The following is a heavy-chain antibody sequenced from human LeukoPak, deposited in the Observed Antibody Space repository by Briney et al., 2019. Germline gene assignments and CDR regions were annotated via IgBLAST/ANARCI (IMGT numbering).Heavy chain of an antibody. CDR2: ISSDGSDT. Sequence: GGSLRLSCTAPGFTFGSYLMHWVRQAPGKGLVWVSRISSDGSDTTYADSVKGRFTISRDSAKNTLYLQMNSLRVEDTAVYYCARKQVGADFDYWGQGILVTVSS. CDR1: GFTFGSYL. D-gene: IGHD1-26*01. J-gene: IGHJ4*02. V-gene: IGHV3-74*01. CDR3: ARKQVGADFDY.